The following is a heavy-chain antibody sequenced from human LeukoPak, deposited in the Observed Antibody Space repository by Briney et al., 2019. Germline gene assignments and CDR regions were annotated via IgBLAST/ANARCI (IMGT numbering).Heavy chain of an antibody. CDR2: ISYDGSNK. D-gene: IGHD2-21*01. CDR3: ARSRWCSY. CDR1: GFTFSSYG. J-gene: IGHJ4*02. Sequence: GGSLRLSCAASGFTFSSYGMHWVRQAPGKGLEWVAVISYDGSNKYYADSVKGRFTISRDTSKNTLYLQLNSLRAEDTAVYYCARSRWCSYWGQGTLVTVSS. V-gene: IGHV3-33*08.